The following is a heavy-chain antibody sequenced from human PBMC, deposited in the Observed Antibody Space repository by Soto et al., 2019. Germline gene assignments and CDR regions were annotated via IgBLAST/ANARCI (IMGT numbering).Heavy chain of an antibody. J-gene: IGHJ6*02. V-gene: IGHV3-30*04. D-gene: IGHD3-3*01. CDR1: GFTFSSFG. CDR3: ALGYYAFWSGQW. Sequence: QVQLVESGGGVVQPGRSLRLSCAASGFTFSSFGMHWVRQSPGKGLEWVAVISYDGSKKYYADSVKGRFTISRDNSKNTLYLQMNSLRVEGTAVYYWALGYYAFWSGQWWGLGSTV. CDR2: ISYDGSKK.